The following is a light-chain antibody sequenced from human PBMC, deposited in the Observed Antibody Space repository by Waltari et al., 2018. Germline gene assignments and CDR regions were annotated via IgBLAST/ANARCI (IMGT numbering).Light chain of an antibody. J-gene: IGLJ1*01. CDR2: EGS. V-gene: IGLV2-23*01. Sequence: QSALTQPASVSGSPGQSITISCTGTSSDVGGYNLVSWYQQHPGKAPKVMIYEGSQRPSGVSTRFSASKSGNTASLTISGLQAEDEADYYCCSYAGSSTYVFGSGTEVTVL. CDR3: CSYAGSSTYV. CDR1: SSDVGGYNL.